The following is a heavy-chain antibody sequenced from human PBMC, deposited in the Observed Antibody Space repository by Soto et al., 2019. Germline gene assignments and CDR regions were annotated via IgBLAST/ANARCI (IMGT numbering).Heavy chain of an antibody. Sequence: EVQLLESGGGLVQPGGSLRLSCAASGFTFSSYAMSWVRQAPGKGLEWVSAISGSGISTYYADSVKGRFTISRDNSKNTLYLQMNSLRAEDTAVYYCAKGGDPSSGWANFDYWGQGTLVTVSS. CDR3: AKGGDPSSGWANFDY. D-gene: IGHD6-19*01. J-gene: IGHJ4*02. CDR2: ISGSGIST. CDR1: GFTFSSYA. V-gene: IGHV3-23*01.